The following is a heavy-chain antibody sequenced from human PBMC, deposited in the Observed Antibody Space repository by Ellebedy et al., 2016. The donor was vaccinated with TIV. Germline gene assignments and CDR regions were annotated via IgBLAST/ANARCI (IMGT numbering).Heavy chain of an antibody. CDR1: GGSISSSSYY. D-gene: IGHD3-10*01. CDR3: ARVIEVRGPIDY. Sequence: MPSETLSLTCTVSGGSISSSSYYWSWIRQPPGKGLEWIGYISYSGSTNYNPSLKSRVTISVDTSKNQFSLKVNSVTAADTAVYYCARVIEVRGPIDYWGQGTLVTVSS. J-gene: IGHJ4*02. V-gene: IGHV4-61*01. CDR2: ISYSGST.